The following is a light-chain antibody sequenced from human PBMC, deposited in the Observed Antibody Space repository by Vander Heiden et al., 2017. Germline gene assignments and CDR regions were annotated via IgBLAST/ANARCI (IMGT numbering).Light chain of an antibody. CDR3: SSYAGSNNWV. J-gene: IGLJ3*02. CDR1: SSDVGGYTY. V-gene: IGLV2-8*01. CDR2: EVS. Sequence: QSALPQPPPASGSPGQSVTISCTGTSSDVGGYTYVSWYQQHPGKAPKLIIYEVSKRPSGVPDRFSGSKSGNTASLTVSGLQAEDEADYYCSSYAGSNNWVFGGGTKLTVI.